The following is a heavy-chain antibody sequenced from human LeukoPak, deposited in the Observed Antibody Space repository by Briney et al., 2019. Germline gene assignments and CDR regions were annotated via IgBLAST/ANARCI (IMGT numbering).Heavy chain of an antibody. D-gene: IGHD3-22*01. J-gene: IGHJ4*02. CDR3: ARDTHYYDTSGYPDY. CDR2: VNPKSGGT. Sequence: ASVKVSCKASGYIFTAYYLHWVRQAPGQGLEWMGWVNPKSGGTNYAQKFQGRVTMTRDTSITTAYMELGRLRSDDTAVYYCARDTHYYDTSGYPDYWGQGTLVTVSS. CDR1: GYIFTAYY. V-gene: IGHV1-2*02.